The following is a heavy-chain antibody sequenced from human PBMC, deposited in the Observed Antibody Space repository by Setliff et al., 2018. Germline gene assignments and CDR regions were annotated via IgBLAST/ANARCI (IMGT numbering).Heavy chain of an antibody. V-gene: IGHV4-59*11. J-gene: IGHJ4*02. CDR1: GGSISSHY. D-gene: IGHD3-3*01. CDR2: IFYIGST. Sequence: TLSLTCTVSGGSISSHYWSWIRQPPGKGLEWIGYIFYIGSTNYNPSLKSRVTISVDRSKNQFSLKLSSVTAADTAVYYCARGISFHLEWLLWGQGTLVTVSS. CDR3: ARGISFHLEWLL.